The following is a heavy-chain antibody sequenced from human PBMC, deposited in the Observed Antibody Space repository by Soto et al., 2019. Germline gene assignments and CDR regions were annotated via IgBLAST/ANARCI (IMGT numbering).Heavy chain of an antibody. Sequence: QVQLQQWGAGLLKPSETLSLTCAVYGGSFSGYYWSWIRQPPGKGLEWIGEINHSGSTNYNPSLKSRVTISVDTSKNQFSVKLSSVTAADTAVYYCARCDSSGYYDDYWGQGTLVTVSS. D-gene: IGHD3-22*01. CDR3: ARCDSSGYYDDY. CDR1: GGSFSGYY. V-gene: IGHV4-34*01. J-gene: IGHJ4*02. CDR2: INHSGST.